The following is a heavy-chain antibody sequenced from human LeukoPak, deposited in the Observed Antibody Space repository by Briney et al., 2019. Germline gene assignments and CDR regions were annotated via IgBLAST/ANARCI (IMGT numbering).Heavy chain of an antibody. CDR2: IYTSGST. CDR3: ARDRYCVDGVCRTDWYFDL. J-gene: IGHJ2*01. D-gene: IGHD2-8*01. CDR1: GGSISTEY. V-gene: IGHV4-4*07. Sequence: PSETLSLTCTVSGGSISTEYWSWIRQSAEKGLEWIGRIYTSGSTNYNPSLKGRVTMSVDTSKNQVSLKLSSVTAADTAVYYCARDRYCVDGVCRTDWYFDLWDRGTLVTVSS.